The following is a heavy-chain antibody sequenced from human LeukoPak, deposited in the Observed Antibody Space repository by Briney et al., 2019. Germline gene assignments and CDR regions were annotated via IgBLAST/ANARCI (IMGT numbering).Heavy chain of an antibody. D-gene: IGHD4-17*01. CDR1: GGSISSHC. Sequence: SETLSLTCTVSGGSISSHCGSWIRQPPGKGLEWIGYIYYSGSTNYNPSLKSRVTISVDTSKNQFSLKLSSVSAADTAVYYCARVVGDYESYGPDWFDPWGQGTLVTVSS. V-gene: IGHV4-59*11. CDR2: IYYSGST. J-gene: IGHJ5*02. CDR3: ARVVGDYESYGPDWFDP.